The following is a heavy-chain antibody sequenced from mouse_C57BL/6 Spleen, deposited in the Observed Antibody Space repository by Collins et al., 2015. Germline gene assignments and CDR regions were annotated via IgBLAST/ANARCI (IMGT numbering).Heavy chain of an antibody. V-gene: IGHV1-64*01. Sequence: QVQLQQPGAELVKPGASVKLSCKASGYTFTSHWIHWVKQRPGQGLEWIGMIHPNGGSTNYNEEFKSKATLTVDKSSSAVYMRLSSLTSEDSAVYYCAPIITVIATESMDYWGQGTSVTVSS. CDR2: IHPNGGST. J-gene: IGHJ4*01. CDR1: GYTFTSHW. CDR3: APIITVIATESMDY. D-gene: IGHD1-1*01.